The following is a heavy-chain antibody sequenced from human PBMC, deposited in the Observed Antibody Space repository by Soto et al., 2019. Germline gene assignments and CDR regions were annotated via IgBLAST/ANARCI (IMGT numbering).Heavy chain of an antibody. Sequence: QVQLVESGGGVVQPGRSLRLSCAASGVTFSSYGMHWVRQAPGKGLEWVEVIWYDGSNKYYADSVKGRFTIARDNSKNALYLQMNSLRAEDTAVYSCARADRLGSHYCDGMDVWGQGTTVTFSS. D-gene: IGHD3-16*02. J-gene: IGHJ6*02. CDR1: GVTFSSYG. CDR2: IWYDGSNK. V-gene: IGHV3-33*01. CDR3: ARADRLGSHYCDGMDV.